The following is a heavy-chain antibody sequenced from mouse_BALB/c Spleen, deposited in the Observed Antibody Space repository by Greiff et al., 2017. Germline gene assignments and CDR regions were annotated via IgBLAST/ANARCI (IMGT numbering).Heavy chain of an antibody. CDR2: ISYDGSN. Sequence: VQLKESGPGLVKPSQSLSLTCSVTGYSITSGYYWNWIRQFPGNKLEWMGYISYDGSNNYNPSLKNRISITRDTSKNQFFLKLNSVTTEDTATYYCAREAITTMADYWGQGTSVTVSS. D-gene: IGHD1-2*01. V-gene: IGHV3-6*02. CDR3: AREAITTMADY. CDR1: GYSITSGYY. J-gene: IGHJ4*01.